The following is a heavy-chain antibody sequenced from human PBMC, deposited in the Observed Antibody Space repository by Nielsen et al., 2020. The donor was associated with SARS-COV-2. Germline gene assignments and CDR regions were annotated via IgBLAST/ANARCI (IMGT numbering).Heavy chain of an antibody. CDR1: GFTFSNAW. V-gene: IGHV3-15*01. J-gene: IGHJ3*02. CDR2: IKSKSDGGTT. CDR3: TISAAGIPNAFDI. Sequence: GGSLRLSCAASGFTFSNAWMSWVRQAPGKGLEWVGRIKSKSDGGTTDYAAPVKGRFTISRDDSKNTLYLQMNSLKTEDTAVYYCTISAAGIPNAFDIWGQGTMVIVSS. D-gene: IGHD6-13*01.